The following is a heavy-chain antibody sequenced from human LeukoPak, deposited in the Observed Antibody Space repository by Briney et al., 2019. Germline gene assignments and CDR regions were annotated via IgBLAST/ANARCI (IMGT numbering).Heavy chain of an antibody. Sequence: SETLSLTCTVSGGSISSYYWSWIRQPAGKGLEWIGRIYTSGSTNYNPSLKSRVTMSVATSKNQFSLKLSSVTAADTAVYYCARFIKARYCSSTSCLHTYFDYWGQGTLVTVSS. CDR1: GGSISSYY. CDR3: ARFIKARYCSSTSCLHTYFDY. V-gene: IGHV4-4*07. J-gene: IGHJ4*02. D-gene: IGHD2-2*01. CDR2: IYTSGST.